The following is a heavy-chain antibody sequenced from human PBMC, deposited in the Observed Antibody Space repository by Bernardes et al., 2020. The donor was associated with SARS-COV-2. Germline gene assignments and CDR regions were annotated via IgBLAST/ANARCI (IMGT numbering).Heavy chain of an antibody. Sequence: SETLSLTCAVYGGSFSGYYWSWIRQPPGKGLEWIGEINHSGSTNYNPSLKSRVTISVDTSKNQFSLKLSSVTAADTAVYYCARGPRKITMVRGVTPWGQGTLVTVSS. V-gene: IGHV4-34*01. CDR1: GGSFSGYY. CDR3: ARGPRKITMVRGVTP. D-gene: IGHD3-10*01. CDR2: INHSGST. J-gene: IGHJ5*02.